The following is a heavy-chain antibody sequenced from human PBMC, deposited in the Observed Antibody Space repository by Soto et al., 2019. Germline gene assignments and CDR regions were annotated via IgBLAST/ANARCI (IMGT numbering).Heavy chain of an antibody. CDR1: GFTFDDYA. V-gene: IGHV3-9*01. D-gene: IGHD3-9*01. CDR2: ISWNSGSI. J-gene: IGHJ4*02. CDR3: AKDIHYYDILTGFDY. Sequence: EVQLVESGGGLVQPGRSLRLSCAASGFTFDDYAMHWVRQAPGKGLEWVSGISWNSGSIGYADSVKGRFTISRDNAKNSLYLQMNSLRPEDTALYYCAKDIHYYDILTGFDYWGQGTLVSVSS.